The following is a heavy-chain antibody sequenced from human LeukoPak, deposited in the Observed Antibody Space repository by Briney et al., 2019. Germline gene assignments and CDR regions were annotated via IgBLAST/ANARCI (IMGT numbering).Heavy chain of an antibody. J-gene: IGHJ6*02. CDR2: IYYSGST. V-gene: IGHV4-39*07. CDR3: ARELAAAAGYSEDYYYGMDV. Sequence: SETLSLTCTVSGGSISSSSYYWGWIRQPPGKGLEWIGSIYYSGSTYYNPSLKSRVTISVDTSKNQFSLKLSSVTAADTAVYYCARELAAAAGYSEDYYYGMDVWGQGTTVTVSS. D-gene: IGHD6-13*01. CDR1: GGSISSSSYY.